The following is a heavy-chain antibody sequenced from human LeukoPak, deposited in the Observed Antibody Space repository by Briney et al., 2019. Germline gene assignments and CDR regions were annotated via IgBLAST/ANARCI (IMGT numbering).Heavy chain of an antibody. CDR3: ARYTVVTYDAFDI. Sequence: SETLSLTCTVSGGSISSYYWSWIRQPPRKGLEWIGYIYYSGSTNYNPSLKSRVTISVDTSKNQFSLKLSSVTAADTAVYYCARYTVVTYDAFDIWGRGTMVTVSS. CDR2: IYYSGST. CDR1: GGSISSYY. J-gene: IGHJ3*02. D-gene: IGHD4-23*01. V-gene: IGHV4-59*01.